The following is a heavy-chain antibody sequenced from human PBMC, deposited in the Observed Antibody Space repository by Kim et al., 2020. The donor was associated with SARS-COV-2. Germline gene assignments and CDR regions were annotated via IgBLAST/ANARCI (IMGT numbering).Heavy chain of an antibody. V-gene: IGHV3-23*01. J-gene: IGHJ6*02. Sequence: GGSLRLSCAASGFTFRSYTMTWVRQAPGKGLEWVSSIGGDSVDTFYLASVEGRFTISRDNSNNTMHLLMNSLRGEDTAVYFCARDQFTSSGTPNGMDVWGQGTTVIVSS. CDR2: IGGDSVDT. CDR3: ARDQFTSSGTPNGMDV. CDR1: GFTFRSYT. D-gene: IGHD3-10*01.